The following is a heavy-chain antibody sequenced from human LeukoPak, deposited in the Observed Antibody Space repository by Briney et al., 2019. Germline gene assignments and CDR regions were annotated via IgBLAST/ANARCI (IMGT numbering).Heavy chain of an antibody. CDR2: INPNSGGT. CDR1: GYTFTGYY. Sequence: ASVKDSCKASGYTFTGYYMHWVRQAPGQGLEWMGWINPNSGGTNYAQKFQGRVTMTRDTSISTAYMELSRLRSDDTAVYYCATSGSYYYYYYMDVWGKGTTVTVSS. D-gene: IGHD1-26*01. CDR3: ATSGSYYYYYYMDV. J-gene: IGHJ6*03. V-gene: IGHV1-2*02.